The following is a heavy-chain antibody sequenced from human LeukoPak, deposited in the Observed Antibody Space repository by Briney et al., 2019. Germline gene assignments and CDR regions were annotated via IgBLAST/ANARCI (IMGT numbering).Heavy chain of an antibody. CDR2: IYYSGKT. D-gene: IGHD6-13*01. J-gene: IGHJ4*02. CDR1: GGSISSYY. V-gene: IGHV4-59*01. CDR3: AREGRGAAAGMDY. Sequence: PSETLSLTCTVSGGSISSYYWSWIRQPPGKGLEWIGYIYYSGKTNYNPSLKRRVTISVDTSKNQFSLNLSSVTAADTAVYYCAREGRGAAAGMDYWGQGSLVTVSS.